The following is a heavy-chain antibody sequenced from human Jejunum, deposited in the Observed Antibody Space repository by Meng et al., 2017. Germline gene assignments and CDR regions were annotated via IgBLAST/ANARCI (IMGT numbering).Heavy chain of an antibody. CDR3: ARDTAGFGP. V-gene: IGHV4-39*07. CDR2: IFYSGTT. J-gene: IGHJ5*02. Sequence: QLPPPASGPGLVQPSETLSLTCAVSGGSISTAGYYWGWIRQSPGKGLEWIGSIFYSGTTYYNPSLKSRVTISIDTSKNQFSLKMNSVTAADTAVYYCARDTAGFGPWGQGTLVTVSS. CDR1: GGSISTAGYY. D-gene: IGHD6-13*01.